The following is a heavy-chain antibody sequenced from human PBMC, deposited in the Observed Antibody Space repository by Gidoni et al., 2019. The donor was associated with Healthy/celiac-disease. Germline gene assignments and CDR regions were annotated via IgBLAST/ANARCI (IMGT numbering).Heavy chain of an antibody. D-gene: IGHD2-2*02. V-gene: IGHV3-9*01. CDR3: AKGESGYCSSTSCYRYYYYGMDV. CDR1: GFTFDDYA. J-gene: IGHJ6*02. CDR2: ISWNSGSI. Sequence: EVQLVESGGGLVQPGRSLRLSCAASGFTFDDYAMHWVRQAPGKGLEWVSGISWNSGSIGYEDSVKGRFTISRDNAKNSLYLQMNSLRAEDTALYYCAKGESGYCSSTSCYRYYYYGMDVWGQGTTVTVSS.